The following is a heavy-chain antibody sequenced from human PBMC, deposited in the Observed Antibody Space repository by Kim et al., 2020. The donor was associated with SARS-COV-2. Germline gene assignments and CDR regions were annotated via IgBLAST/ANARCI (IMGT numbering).Heavy chain of an antibody. J-gene: IGHJ6*02. V-gene: IGHV3-48*03. D-gene: IGHD1-26*01. Sequence: GGSLRLSCAASGFTFSSYEMNWVRQAPGKGLEWVSYISSSGSTIYYADSVKGRFTISRDNAKNSLYLQMNSLRAEDTAVYYCARDIVRDGYNYYYYYGMDVWGQGTTVTVSS. CDR1: GFTFSSYE. CDR2: ISSSGSTI. CDR3: ARDIVRDGYNYYYYYGMDV.